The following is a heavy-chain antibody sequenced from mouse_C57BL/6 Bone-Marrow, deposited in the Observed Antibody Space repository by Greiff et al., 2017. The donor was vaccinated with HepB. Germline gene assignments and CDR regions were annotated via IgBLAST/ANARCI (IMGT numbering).Heavy chain of an antibody. CDR1: GYTFTGYW. J-gene: IGHJ3*01. CDR2: ILPGSGST. V-gene: IGHV1-9*01. D-gene: IGHD2-4*01. Sequence: QVQLQQSGAELMKPGASVKLSCKATGYTFTGYWIEWVKQSPGHGLEWIGEILPGSGSTNYNEKFKGKATFTADTSSNTAYMQLSSLTTEDSAIYYCATLGGYDYDGAPWFAYWGQGTLVTVSA. CDR3: ATLGGYDYDGAPWFAY.